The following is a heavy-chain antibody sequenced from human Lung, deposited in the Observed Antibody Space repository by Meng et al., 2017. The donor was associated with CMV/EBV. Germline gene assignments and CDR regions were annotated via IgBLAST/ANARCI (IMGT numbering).Heavy chain of an antibody. CDR2: ISYDGSNK. V-gene: IGHV3-30*02. CDR1: GFTFSSYA. J-gene: IGHJ4*02. Sequence: GESLKISCAGSGFTFSSYAMHWVRQVPGKGLAWVAFISYDGSNKYFAGSVKGRFTISRDNSKNTLYLQMISLRAEDTAVYYCAKSHPAVVQGAVGIPDYWGQGTXVTVYS. D-gene: IGHD2-2*01. CDR3: AKSHPAVVQGAVGIPDY.